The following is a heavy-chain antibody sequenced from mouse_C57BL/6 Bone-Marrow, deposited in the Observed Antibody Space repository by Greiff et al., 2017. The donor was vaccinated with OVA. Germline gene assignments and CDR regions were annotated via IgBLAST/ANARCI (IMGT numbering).Heavy chain of an antibody. J-gene: IGHJ4*01. CDR3: ARVSTTVVFSYYAMDY. D-gene: IGHD1-1*01. CDR1: GFTFSDYY. V-gene: IGHV5-16*01. Sequence: EVQLVESEGGLVQPGSSMKLSCTASGFTFSDYYMAWVRQVPEKGLEWVANINYDGSSTYYLDSLKSRFIISRDNAKNILYLQMSSLKSEDTATYYCARVSTTVVFSYYAMDYWGQGTSVTVSS. CDR2: INYDGSST.